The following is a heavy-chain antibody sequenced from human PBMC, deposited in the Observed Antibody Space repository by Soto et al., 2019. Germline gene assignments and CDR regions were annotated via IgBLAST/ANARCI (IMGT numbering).Heavy chain of an antibody. CDR1: GGSISSGGYY. V-gene: IGHV4-31*03. CDR2: IYYSGST. Sequence: QVQLQESGPGLVKPSQTLSLTCTVSGGSISSGGYYWSWIRQHPGKGLEWIGYIYYSGSTYYNPSLKSRVTISVDTSKNQFSLKLSSVTAADTAVYYCARVGAELQGNYYYYYYMDVWGKGTTVTVSS. CDR3: ARVGAELQGNYYYYYYMDV. D-gene: IGHD1-7*01. J-gene: IGHJ6*03.